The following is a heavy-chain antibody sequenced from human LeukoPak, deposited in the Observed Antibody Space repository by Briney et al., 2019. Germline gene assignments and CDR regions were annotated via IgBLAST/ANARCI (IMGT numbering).Heavy chain of an antibody. Sequence: GASVKVSCKASGYTFTSYDINWVRQATGQGLEWMGWMNPNSGNTGYAQKFQGRVTITRNTSISTAYMELSSLRSEDTAVYYCARGRKYQLLSNYYYYMDVWGKGTTVTVSS. J-gene: IGHJ6*03. D-gene: IGHD2-2*01. CDR3: ARGRKYQLLSNYYYYMDV. V-gene: IGHV1-8*03. CDR1: GYTFTSYD. CDR2: MNPNSGNT.